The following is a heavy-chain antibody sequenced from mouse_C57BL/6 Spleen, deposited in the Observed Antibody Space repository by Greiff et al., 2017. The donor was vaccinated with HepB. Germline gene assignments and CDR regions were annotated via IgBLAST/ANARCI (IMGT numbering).Heavy chain of an antibody. CDR3: ARRGGIYYDLAY. CDR2: IDPRSGNT. CDR1: GYTFTSYG. Sequence: QVQLQQSGAELARPGASVTLSCKASGYTFTSYGISWVKQRTGQGLEWIGEIDPRSGNTYYNAKFKGKATLTADKSSSTAYMELRSLTSEDSAVYFCARRGGIYYDLAYWGQGTLVTVSA. V-gene: IGHV1-81*01. J-gene: IGHJ3*01. D-gene: IGHD2-4*01.